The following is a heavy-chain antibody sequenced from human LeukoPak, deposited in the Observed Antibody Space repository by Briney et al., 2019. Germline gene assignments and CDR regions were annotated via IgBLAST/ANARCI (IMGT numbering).Heavy chain of an antibody. CDR3: AKDYYYDSSGYYAN. D-gene: IGHD3-22*01. CDR1: GFTFSSYG. J-gene: IGHJ4*02. CDR2: IRYDGSNK. Sequence: GGSLRLSCAASGFTFSSYGMHWVRQAPGKGLEWVAFIRYDGSNKYYADSVKGRFTISRDNSKNTLYLQMNSLRAEDTAVYYCAKDYYYDSSGYYANWGQGTLVTVSS. V-gene: IGHV3-30*02.